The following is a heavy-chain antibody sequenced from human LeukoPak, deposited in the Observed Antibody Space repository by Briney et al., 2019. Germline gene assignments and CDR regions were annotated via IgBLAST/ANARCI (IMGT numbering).Heavy chain of an antibody. J-gene: IGHJ4*02. V-gene: IGHV1-69*04. CDR2: IIPILGIA. CDR1: GYTFTSYG. CDR3: ARAASGYPFDY. D-gene: IGHD3-22*01. Sequence: ASVKVSCKASGYTFTSYGISWVRQAPGQGLEWMGRIIPILGIANYAQKFQGRVTITADKSTSTAYMELSSLRSEDTAVYYCARAASGYPFDYWGQGTLVTVSS.